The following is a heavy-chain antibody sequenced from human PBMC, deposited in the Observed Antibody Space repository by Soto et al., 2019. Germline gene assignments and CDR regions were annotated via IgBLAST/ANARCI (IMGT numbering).Heavy chain of an antibody. J-gene: IGHJ5*02. CDR1: GGTFSNFG. CDR3: AIRPYRSGWAKRFDP. D-gene: IGHD6-19*01. V-gene: IGHV1-69*06. CDR2: IIPTLGTA. Sequence: QVQLVQSGAEVKKPGSSVKVSCKASGGTFSNFGITWVRQAPGQVLEWMGGIIPTLGTAIYAQNFRGRVTIIADKSTSTVSMELSSLRAEDTAVYYCAIRPYRSGWAKRFDPWGQGTLVTVSS.